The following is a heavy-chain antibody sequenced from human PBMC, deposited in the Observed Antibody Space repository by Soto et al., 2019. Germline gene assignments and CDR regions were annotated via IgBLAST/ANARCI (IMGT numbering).Heavy chain of an antibody. V-gene: IGHV6-1*01. D-gene: IGHD3-10*01. CDR1: GDSVSSNSAG. Sequence: SQTLSLTCVISGDSVSSNSAGWNWIRQSPSRGLEWLGRTFYRSKWYNDYAVSLKGRISINAATSKNQFSLQLNSVTPEDTAVYCWGRVESKEFEYDDGMDVWGPGTTVTVS. J-gene: IGHJ6*02. CDR3: GRVESKEFEYDDGMDV. CDR2: TFYRSKWYN.